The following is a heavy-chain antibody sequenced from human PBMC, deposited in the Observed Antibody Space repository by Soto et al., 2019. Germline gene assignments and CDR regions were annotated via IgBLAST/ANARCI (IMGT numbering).Heavy chain of an antibody. Sequence: PGGSLRLSCAASGFTFSSYGMHWVRQAPGKGLEWVAVISYDGSNKYYADSVKGRFTISRDNSKNTLYLQMNSLRAEDTAVYYCAKDPFPLPRGGELLFVYWGQGTLVTVSS. CDR1: GFTFSSYG. CDR2: ISYDGSNK. D-gene: IGHD1-7*01. J-gene: IGHJ4*02. V-gene: IGHV3-30*18. CDR3: AKDPFPLPRGGELLFVY.